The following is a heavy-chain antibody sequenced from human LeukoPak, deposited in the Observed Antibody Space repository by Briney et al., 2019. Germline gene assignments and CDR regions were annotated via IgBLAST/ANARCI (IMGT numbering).Heavy chain of an antibody. V-gene: IGHV3-21*01. CDR3: ARDGGYSYGIPNWFDP. Sequence: GGSLRLSCAAFGFTFSSYAMNWVRQAPGKGLEWVSSISSSSSYIYYADSVKGRFTISRDNAKNSLYLQMNSLRAEDTAVYYCARDGGYSYGIPNWFDPWGQGTLVTVSS. CDR1: GFTFSSYA. J-gene: IGHJ5*02. CDR2: ISSSSSYI. D-gene: IGHD5-18*01.